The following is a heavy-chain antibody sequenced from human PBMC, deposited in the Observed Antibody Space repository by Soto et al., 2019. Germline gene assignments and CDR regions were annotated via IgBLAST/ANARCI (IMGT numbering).Heavy chain of an antibody. CDR2: IGRSGENI. D-gene: IGHD6-13*01. CDR3: TRDASRDSSARGWFDP. Sequence: GSLRLSCVGSGFTFSSFEMNWVRQTPGKGLEWLSYIGRSGENIYYTDALRGSFTISRDNAKNSLHLQMNSLRAEDTAVYYCTRDASRDSSARGWFDPWGPGTLVTVSS. J-gene: IGHJ5*02. V-gene: IGHV3-48*03. CDR1: GFTFSSFE.